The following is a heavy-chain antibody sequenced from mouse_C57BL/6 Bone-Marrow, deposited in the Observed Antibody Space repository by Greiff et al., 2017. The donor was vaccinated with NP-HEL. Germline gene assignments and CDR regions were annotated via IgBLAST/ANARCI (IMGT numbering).Heavy chain of an antibody. V-gene: IGHV14-1*01. J-gene: IGHJ4*01. D-gene: IGHD2-5*01. CDR2: IDPEDGDT. Sequence: VQLKESGAELVRPGASVKLSCTASGFNIKDYYMHWVKQRPEQGLEWIGRIDPEDGDTEYAPKFQGKATMTADTSSNTAYLQLSSLTSEDTAVYYYTGYSNYFFYAMDYWGQGTSVTVSS. CDR3: TGYSNYFFYAMDY. CDR1: GFNIKDYY.